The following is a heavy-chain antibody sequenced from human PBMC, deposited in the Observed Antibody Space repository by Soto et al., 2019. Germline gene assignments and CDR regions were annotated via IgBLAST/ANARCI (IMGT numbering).Heavy chain of an antibody. Sequence: QVQLVQSGAEVKKPGSSVKVSCKASGRTFSSYTITWVRQAPGQGLEWMGGITPMFGTQNYAQKFRGRVTSTADESSSTAYMELSSLRSEDTAMYFCARDGTLYDSRAYYYLCWGQGTLVTVSS. CDR2: ITPMFGTQ. V-gene: IGHV1-69*01. CDR1: GRTFSSYT. J-gene: IGHJ4*02. CDR3: ARDGTLYDSRAYYYLC. D-gene: IGHD3-22*01.